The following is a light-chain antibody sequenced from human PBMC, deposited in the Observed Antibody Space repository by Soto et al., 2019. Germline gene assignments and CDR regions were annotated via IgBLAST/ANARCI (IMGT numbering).Light chain of an antibody. V-gene: IGKV1-39*01. CDR2: AAS. CDR3: QQSYSIPLT. Sequence: DIQMTQSPSSLSASVGDRVTITCRASQSISNSLNWYQQKPGKAPKVLIYAASSLQSGVPSRFSASGSGTYFTLTISSLEPEDFAPYTCQQSYSIPLTFGGGTKVEIK. CDR1: QSISNS. J-gene: IGKJ4*01.